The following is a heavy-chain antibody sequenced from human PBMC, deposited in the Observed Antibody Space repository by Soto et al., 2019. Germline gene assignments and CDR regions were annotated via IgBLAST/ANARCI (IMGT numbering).Heavy chain of an antibody. CDR2: IIPILGIA. CDR1: GGTFSSYT. D-gene: IGHD2-2*01. J-gene: IGHJ5*02. Sequence: QVQLVQSGAEVKKPGSSVKVSCKASGGTFSSYTISWVRQAPGQGLEWMGRIIPILGIANYAQKFQGRVTITADKPTSIAYMELISLRSEDTAVYYCARESVVVVLATIGEGAINWFDPWGQGTLVTVSS. CDR3: ARESVVVVLATIGEGAINWFDP. V-gene: IGHV1-69*08.